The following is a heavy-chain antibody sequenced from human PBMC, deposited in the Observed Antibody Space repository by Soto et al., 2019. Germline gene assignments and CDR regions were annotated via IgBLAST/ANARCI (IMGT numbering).Heavy chain of an antibody. V-gene: IGHV1-2*02. D-gene: IGHD3-22*01. J-gene: IGHJ4*02. CDR2: INPNSGGT. Sequence: ASVKVSCKASGYTFTGYYMHWVRQAPGQGLEWMGWINPNSGGTNYAQKFQGRVTMARDTPISTAYMELSRLRSDDTAVYYCARDLADSSGYSLDYWGQGTLVTVSS. CDR1: GYTFTGYY. CDR3: ARDLADSSGYSLDY.